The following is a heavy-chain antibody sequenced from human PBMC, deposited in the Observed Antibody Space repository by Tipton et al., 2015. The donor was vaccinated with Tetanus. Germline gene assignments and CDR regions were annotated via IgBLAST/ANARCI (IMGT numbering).Heavy chain of an antibody. V-gene: IGHV3-23*01. CDR2: ISGSGGST. Sequence: SLRLSCAASGFSFSNYAMSWVRQAPGKGLEWVSAISGSGGSTYYADSVKGRFTISRDNAQNSLFLQMNSLRAEDTAVYYCARDFGYCNGGSCYRPFDYWGRGTLVTVSS. D-gene: IGHD2-15*01. J-gene: IGHJ4*02. CDR1: GFSFSNYA. CDR3: ARDFGYCNGGSCYRPFDY.